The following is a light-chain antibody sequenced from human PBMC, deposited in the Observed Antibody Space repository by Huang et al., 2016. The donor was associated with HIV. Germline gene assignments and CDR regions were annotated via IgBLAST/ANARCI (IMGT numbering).Light chain of an antibody. V-gene: IGKV3-11*01. CDR3: QQRSRT. Sequence: EIVLTQSPATLSLSPGERATLSCRSSQSISNYLAWYQQKPCQAPRLLLYEASNRATGIPARFSGSGSGTDFTLTISSLESEDFAVYYCQQRSRTFGGGTKVEIK. J-gene: IGKJ4*01. CDR2: EAS. CDR1: QSISNY.